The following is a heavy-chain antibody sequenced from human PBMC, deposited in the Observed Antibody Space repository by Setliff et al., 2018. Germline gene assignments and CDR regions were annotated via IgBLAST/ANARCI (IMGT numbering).Heavy chain of an antibody. Sequence: GGSLRLSCTVSGFTFTDHGMNWVRQAPGRGLEWGSYINNWGYSTYYADSVKVRFTIARDNAKNSLFLQMNSLRAEDTGVYYCSKVPNSGGYAGPFDFWGQGTLVTVSS. J-gene: IGHJ4*02. CDR1: GFTFTDHG. D-gene: IGHD5-12*01. CDR2: INNWGYST. CDR3: SKVPNSGGYAGPFDF. V-gene: IGHV3-48*03.